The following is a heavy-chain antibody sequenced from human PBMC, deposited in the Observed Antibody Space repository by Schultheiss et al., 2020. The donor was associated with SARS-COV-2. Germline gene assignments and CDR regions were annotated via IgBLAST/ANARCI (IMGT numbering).Heavy chain of an antibody. J-gene: IGHJ6*02. CDR3: ARPSPQDGYNEGYYGMDV. CDR2: IIPIFGTA. V-gene: IGHV1-69*13. CDR1: GGTFSRYA. D-gene: IGHD5-24*01. Sequence: SVKVSCKASGGTFSRYAISWVRQAPGQGLEWMGGIIPIFGTANYAQKFQGRVTITADESTSTAYMELSSLRSEDTAVYYCARPSPQDGYNEGYYGMDVWGQGTTVTVSS.